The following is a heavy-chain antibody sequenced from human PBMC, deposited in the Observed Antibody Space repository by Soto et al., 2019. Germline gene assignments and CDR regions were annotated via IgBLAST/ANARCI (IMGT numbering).Heavy chain of an antibody. V-gene: IGHV4-31*03. CDR3: ARHRYGSSWYAP. J-gene: IGHJ5*02. D-gene: IGHD6-13*01. CDR1: GGSISSGGYY. CDR2: IYYSGST. Sequence: SETLSLTCTVSGGSISSGGYYWSWIRQHPGKGLEWIGYIYYSGSTYYNPSLKSRVTISVDTSKNQFSLKLSSVTAADTAVYYCARHRYGSSWYAPWGQGTQVTVSS.